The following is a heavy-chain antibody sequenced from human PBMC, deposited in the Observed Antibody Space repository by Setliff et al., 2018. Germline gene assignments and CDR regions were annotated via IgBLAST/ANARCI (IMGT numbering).Heavy chain of an antibody. D-gene: IGHD2-21*01. V-gene: IGHV4-61*02. CDR2: IYTDGTT. CDR3: ATRTFAVIPHSGLGLDYFYGMDV. CDR1: GASLRSGSNY. J-gene: IGHJ6*02. Sequence: SETLSLTCTVYGASLRSGSNYWGWFRQPAGKGLEWIGRIYTDGTTNYNPSLRSRVSMSLDTSKRQVSLNLNSVTAADTGVYYCATRTFAVIPHSGLGLDYFYGMDVWGRGTTVTVSS.